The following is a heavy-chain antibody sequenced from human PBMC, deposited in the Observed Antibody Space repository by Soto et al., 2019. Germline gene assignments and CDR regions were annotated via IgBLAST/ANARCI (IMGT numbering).Heavy chain of an antibody. CDR3: ARVSVDYPKNWYFDL. V-gene: IGHV3-21*01. D-gene: IGHD4-17*01. Sequence: EVQLVESGGGLVKPGGSLRLSCAASGFTFSSYSMNWVRQAPGKGLEWVSSISSSSSYIYYADSVKGRFTISRDNAKNSLYLQMNSLRAEDTAVYYCARVSVDYPKNWYFDLWGRGTLVTVSS. J-gene: IGHJ2*01. CDR1: GFTFSSYS. CDR2: ISSSSSYI.